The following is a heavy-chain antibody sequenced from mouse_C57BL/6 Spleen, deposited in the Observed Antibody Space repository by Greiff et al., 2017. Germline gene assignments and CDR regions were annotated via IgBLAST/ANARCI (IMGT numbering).Heavy chain of an antibody. J-gene: IGHJ2*01. CDR3: ARAGYYFDY. V-gene: IGHV1-61*01. Sequence: VQLQQPGAELVRPGSSVKLSCKASGYTFTSYWMDWVKQRPGQGLEWIGNIYPSDSETHYNQKFKDKATLTVDKSSSTAYMQLSSLTSGDSAVYYCARAGYYFDYWGQGTTLTVSS. CDR2: IYPSDSET. CDR1: GYTFTSYW.